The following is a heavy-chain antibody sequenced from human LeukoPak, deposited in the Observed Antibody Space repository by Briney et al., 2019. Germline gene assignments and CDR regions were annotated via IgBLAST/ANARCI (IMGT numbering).Heavy chain of an antibody. CDR3: AKHEVPAAMGMDY. Sequence: GGSLRLSCAASEFTFSSYAMQWVRQAPGKGLEWVSGISVSGGSTWYADSVKGRFTISRDNSKNTLYLQMNSLRAEDTAVYYCAKHEVPAAMGMDYWGQGTLVTVSS. CDR2: ISVSGGST. CDR1: EFTFSSYA. D-gene: IGHD2-2*01. J-gene: IGHJ4*02. V-gene: IGHV3-23*01.